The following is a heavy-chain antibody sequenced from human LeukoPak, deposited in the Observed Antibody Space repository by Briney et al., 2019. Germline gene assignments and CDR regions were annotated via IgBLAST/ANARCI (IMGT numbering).Heavy chain of an antibody. J-gene: IGHJ2*01. CDR2: IYSDGST. V-gene: IGHV3-53*01. Sequence: GGSLRLSCAASGFTVSTNYMSWVRQAPGKKLEWVSDIYSDGSTFYADSVKGRFTISRDNSKNTLYLQMNSLRAEDTAVYHCARYDFILISYFDLWGRGTQVTVSS. D-gene: IGHD3-3*01. CDR3: ARYDFILISYFDL. CDR1: GFTVSTNY.